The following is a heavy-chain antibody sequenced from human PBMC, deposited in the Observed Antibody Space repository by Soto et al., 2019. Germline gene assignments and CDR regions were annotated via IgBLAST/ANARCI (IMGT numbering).Heavy chain of an antibody. CDR1: GFTFSDYY. CDR3: ARDEPITGTTDYFDY. Sequence: GGSLRLSCAASGFTFSDYYMSWIRQAPGKGLEWVSSISSSGSTIYYADSVKGRFTISRDNAKNSLYLQMNSLRAEDAAVYYCARDEPITGTTDYFDYWGQGTLVTVSS. D-gene: IGHD1-20*01. J-gene: IGHJ4*02. V-gene: IGHV3-11*01. CDR2: ISSSGSTI.